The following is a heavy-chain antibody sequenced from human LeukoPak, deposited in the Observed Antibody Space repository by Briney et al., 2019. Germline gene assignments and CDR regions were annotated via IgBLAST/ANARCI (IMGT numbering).Heavy chain of an antibody. V-gene: IGHV1-24*01. CDR2: FDPEDGET. CDR3: ATDGPSIAARPGTGSFDY. CDR1: GYTLTELS. J-gene: IGHJ4*02. Sequence: ASVKVSCKVSGYTLTELSMHWVRQAPGKGLEGMGGFDPEDGETIYAQKFRGRVTMTEDTSTDTAYMELSSLRSEDTAVYYCATDGPSIAARPGTGSFDYWGQGTLVTVSS. D-gene: IGHD6-6*01.